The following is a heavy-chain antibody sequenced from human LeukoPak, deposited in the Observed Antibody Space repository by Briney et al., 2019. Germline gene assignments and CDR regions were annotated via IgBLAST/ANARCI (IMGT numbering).Heavy chain of an antibody. CDR2: IKEDGSEK. D-gene: IGHD3-22*01. V-gene: IGHV3-7*01. Sequence: PGGSLRLSCAASGFSFSSYWMSWVRQAPGKGLEWVANIKEDGSEKNYVDSVKGRFTISRDNAKNSLYLQMNSLRAEDTAVYYCAIKDSSPRTFDYWGQGTLVTVSS. CDR1: GFSFSSYW. CDR3: AIKDSSPRTFDY. J-gene: IGHJ4*02.